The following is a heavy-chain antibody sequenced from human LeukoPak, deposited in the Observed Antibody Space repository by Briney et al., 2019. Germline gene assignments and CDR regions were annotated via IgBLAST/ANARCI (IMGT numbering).Heavy chain of an antibody. CDR3: ARAAVHYYYGMDV. J-gene: IGHJ6*02. Sequence: SETLSLTCTVTGGSISSGGYYWSWIRQHPGKGLEWIGYIYYSGSTYYNPSLKSRVTISVDTSKNQFSLKLSSVTAADTAVYYCARAAVHYYYGMDVWGQGTTVTVSS. V-gene: IGHV4-31*03. CDR2: IYYSGST. D-gene: IGHD6-19*01. CDR1: GGSISSGGYY.